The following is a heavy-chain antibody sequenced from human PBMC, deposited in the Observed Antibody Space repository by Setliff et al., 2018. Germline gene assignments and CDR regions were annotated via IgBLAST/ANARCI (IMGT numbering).Heavy chain of an antibody. V-gene: IGHV3-7*01. CDR2: IKEDGGEK. J-gene: IGHJ4*02. Sequence: PGGSLRLSCAASGFTFSDHYMNWVRQAPGKGLEWVANIKEDGGEKYYVDSVKGRFTISRDNSKNMLYLQMNSLRPEDTAVYYCARTCSGSGCYAGLESWGQGTPVTVSS. CDR1: GFTFSDHY. CDR3: ARTCSGSGCYAGLES. D-gene: IGHD2-15*01.